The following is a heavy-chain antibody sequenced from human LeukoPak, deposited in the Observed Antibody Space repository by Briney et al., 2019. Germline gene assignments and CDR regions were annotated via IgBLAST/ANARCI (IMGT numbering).Heavy chain of an antibody. CDR1: GFTFSTSW. J-gene: IGHJ4*02. V-gene: IGHV3-7*01. CDR2: IKQDGSER. Sequence: QPGGSLRLSXAPSGFTFSTSWMSWVRQAPGKGLEWVANIKQDGSERYYVGSVKGRFTISRDNAKNSLYLQMNSLRAEDTAVYYCARHDFASPFDYWGQGILVTVSS. D-gene: IGHD2-21*02. CDR3: ARHDFASPFDY.